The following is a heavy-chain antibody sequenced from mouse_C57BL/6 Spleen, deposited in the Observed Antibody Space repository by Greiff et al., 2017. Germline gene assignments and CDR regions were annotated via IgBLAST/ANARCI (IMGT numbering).Heavy chain of an antibody. Sequence: QVQLQQYGPELVKPGASVKISCKASGYAFSSSWMNWVKQRPGKGLEWIGRIYPGDGDTNYNGKFKGKATLTADKSSSTAYMQLSSLTSEDSAVYFCAREDSYAMDYWGQGTSVTVSS. CDR1: GYAFSSSW. CDR2: IYPGDGDT. V-gene: IGHV1-82*01. J-gene: IGHJ4*01. CDR3: AREDSYAMDY.